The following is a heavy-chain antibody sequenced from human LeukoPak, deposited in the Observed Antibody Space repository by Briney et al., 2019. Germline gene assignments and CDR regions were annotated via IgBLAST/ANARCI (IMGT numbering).Heavy chain of an antibody. Sequence: PSETLSLTCTVSGGSISSSSYYWGWIRQPPGKGLEWIGSIYYSGSTYYNPSLKSRVTISVDTSKNQFSLKLSSVTAADTAVYYCARHLKEGDGYNLGYWGQGTLVTVSS. D-gene: IGHD5-24*01. J-gene: IGHJ4*02. CDR3: ARHLKEGDGYNLGY. CDR1: GGSISSSSYY. CDR2: IYYSGST. V-gene: IGHV4-39*01.